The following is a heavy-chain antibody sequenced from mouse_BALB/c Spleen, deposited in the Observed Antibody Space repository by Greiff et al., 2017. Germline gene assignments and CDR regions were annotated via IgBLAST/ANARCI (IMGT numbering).Heavy chain of an antibody. V-gene: IGHV1-7*01. CDR2: INPSTGYT. D-gene: IGHD1-1*01. Sequence: VKLMESGAELAKPGASVKMSCKASGYTFTSYWMHWVKQRPGQGLEWIGYINPSTGYTEYNQKFKDKATLTADKSSSTAYMQLSSLTSEDSAVYYCARGSTTVAPAYWGQGTTLTVSS. CDR1: GYTFTSYW. J-gene: IGHJ2*01. CDR3: ARGSTTVAPAY.